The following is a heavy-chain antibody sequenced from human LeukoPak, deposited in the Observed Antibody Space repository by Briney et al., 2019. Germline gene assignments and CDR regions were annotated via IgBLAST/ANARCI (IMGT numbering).Heavy chain of an antibody. J-gene: IGHJ5*02. CDR3: ARGSNWFDP. CDR1: GASISDFY. V-gene: IGHV4-59*01. CDR2: IYYSGST. D-gene: IGHD6-6*01. Sequence: SETLSLTCTVSGASISDFYWSWIRLPPGKGVEWIGYIYYSGSTNYNPSLKSRVTISKDTSKKWVSLKLTSVTAADTAVYYCARGSNWFDPWGQGILVTVSS.